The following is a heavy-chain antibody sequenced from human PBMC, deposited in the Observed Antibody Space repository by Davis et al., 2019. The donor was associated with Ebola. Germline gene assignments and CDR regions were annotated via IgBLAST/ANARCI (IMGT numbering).Heavy chain of an antibody. J-gene: IGHJ4*02. V-gene: IGHV4-59*08. Sequence: SETLSLTCTVSGGSISGYYWSWIRQPPGKGLEWLGYISHSGRANYNPSLDSPVAMSVDTSKNQFSLKLSSVTAADTAVYYCAIPNTYYYDSSGYYGQYYFDYWGQGTLVTVSS. D-gene: IGHD3-22*01. CDR1: GGSISGYY. CDR3: AIPNTYYYDSSGYYGQYYFDY. CDR2: ISHSGRA.